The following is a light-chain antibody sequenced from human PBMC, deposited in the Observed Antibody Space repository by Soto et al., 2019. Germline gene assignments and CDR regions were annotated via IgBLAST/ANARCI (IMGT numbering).Light chain of an antibody. CDR1: QSISTY. V-gene: IGKV1-39*01. J-gene: IGKJ1*01. Sequence: MQITQSPECLFGSVGRTVSMPCRASQSISTYLTWYQQKPGKAPKLLIYAAYTLQSGVPSRFSGSGSGTDFTLTISCLQSEDFPPYFCHQTDPTPSFGQGTKVDI. CDR3: HQTDPTPS. CDR2: AAY.